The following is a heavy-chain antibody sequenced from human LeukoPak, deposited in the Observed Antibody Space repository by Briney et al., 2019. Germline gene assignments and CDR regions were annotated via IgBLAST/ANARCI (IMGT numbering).Heavy chain of an antibody. D-gene: IGHD3-10*01. CDR3: ARCRLRGSHD. Sequence: PSETLSLTCTVSGGSVRSGGYYWGWIRQPPGKGLEWIGSIYYSGSIYYNPSLKSRVTISLDTSKNHFSLRLNSVTAADTAVYYCARCRLRGSHDWGQGALVTVSS. V-gene: IGHV4-39*07. CDR1: GGSVRSGGYY. J-gene: IGHJ4*02. CDR2: IYYSGSI.